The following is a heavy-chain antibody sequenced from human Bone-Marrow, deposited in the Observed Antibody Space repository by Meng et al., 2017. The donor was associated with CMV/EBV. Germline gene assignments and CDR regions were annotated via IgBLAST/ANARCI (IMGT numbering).Heavy chain of an antibody. CDR2: IRSHSNNM. CDR1: GFIFSSYS. D-gene: IGHD2-2*01. J-gene: IGHJ6*01. CDR3: VRNKLSDYCSSSSCYSYGMDV. Sequence: GESLKISCAASGFIFSSYSMNWVRQAPGKGLEWVASIRSHSNNMYYVDSVKGRFTITRDNAKNSLYLQMNSLRAEDTAVYYCVRNKLSDYCSSSSCYSYGMDVWGQGTTVTVSS. V-gene: IGHV3-21*06.